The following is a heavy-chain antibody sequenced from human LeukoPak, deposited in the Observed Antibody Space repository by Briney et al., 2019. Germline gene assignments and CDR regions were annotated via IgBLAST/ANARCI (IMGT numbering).Heavy chain of an antibody. J-gene: IGHJ5*02. Sequence: SETLSLTCTVSGGSISSGGYYWSWIRQHPGKGLEWIGYIYYSGSTYYNPSLKSRVTISVDTSKNQFSLKLSSVTAADTAVYYCAREMCSTSCYMGGNWFDPWGQGTLVTVSS. D-gene: IGHD2-2*02. CDR2: IYYSGST. V-gene: IGHV4-31*03. CDR3: AREMCSTSCYMGGNWFDP. CDR1: GGSISSGGYY.